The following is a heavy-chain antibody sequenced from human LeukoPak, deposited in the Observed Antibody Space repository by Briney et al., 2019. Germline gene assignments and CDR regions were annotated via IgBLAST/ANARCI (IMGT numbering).Heavy chain of an antibody. V-gene: IGHV4-39*01. CDR2: MYYSGST. CDR1: GGSFSSSSYY. D-gene: IGHD5-24*01. J-gene: IGHJ3*02. Sequence: SETLSLTCTVSGGSFSSSSYYWGWIRQPPGKGLEWTGSMYYSGSTYYNASLRSRVTISVDTSKNQFSLKLSSVTAAGTAVYYCAGHFDRDGYKSNAFDIWGQGTMVTVSS. CDR3: AGHFDRDGYKSNAFDI.